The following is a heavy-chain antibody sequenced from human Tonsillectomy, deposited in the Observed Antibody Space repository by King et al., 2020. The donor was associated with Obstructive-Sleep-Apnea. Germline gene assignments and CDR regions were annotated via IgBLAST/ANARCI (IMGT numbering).Heavy chain of an antibody. CDR1: GYTFTSYY. J-gene: IGHJ4*02. CDR2: INPSGGST. V-gene: IGHV1-46*01. CDR3: ARGSGGLLEYSGSPYSPYYFDY. D-gene: IGHD1-26*01. Sequence: QLVQSGAEVKKPGASVKVSCKASGYTFTSYYMHWVRQAPGQGLEWMGIINPSGGSTSYAQKFQGRVTMTRDTSTSTVYMELSSLRSEDTAVYYCARGSGGLLEYSGSPYSPYYFDYWGQGTLVTVSS.